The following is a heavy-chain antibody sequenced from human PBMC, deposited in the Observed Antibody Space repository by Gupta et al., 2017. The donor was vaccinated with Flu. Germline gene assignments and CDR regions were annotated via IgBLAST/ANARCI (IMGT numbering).Heavy chain of an antibody. CDR3: ARTVYFDWLLDY. D-gene: IGHD3-9*01. J-gene: IGHJ4*02. CDR2: IYYSGST. Sequence: WIRQPPGKGLEWIGYIYYSGSTNYNPSLKSRVTISVDTSKNQFSLKLSSVTAADTAVYYCARTVYFDWLLDYWGQGTLVTGSS. V-gene: IGHV4-59*01.